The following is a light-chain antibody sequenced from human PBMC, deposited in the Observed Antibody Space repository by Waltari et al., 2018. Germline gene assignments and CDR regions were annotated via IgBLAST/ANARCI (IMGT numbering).Light chain of an antibody. J-gene: IGLJ3*02. Sequence: QLVLTQSPSASASLGASVKLTCTLDRGHSRNIIAWHQQKPEKGPRFLMKVNSDGSHTKGDEIPDRFSGSSSGPERYLTISSVQSEDEADYYCQTGGHGTWVFGGGTKLTVL. V-gene: IGLV4-69*01. CDR3: QTGGHGTWV. CDR1: RGHSRNI. CDR2: VNSDGSH.